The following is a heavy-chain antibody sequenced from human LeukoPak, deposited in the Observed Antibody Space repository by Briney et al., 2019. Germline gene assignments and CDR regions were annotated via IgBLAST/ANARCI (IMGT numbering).Heavy chain of an antibody. CDR2: ITPNSGGT. CDR1: GYTFTAYF. Sequence: GASVKLSCKASGYTFTAYFIHWVRQAPGQGLEWMGWITPNSGGTNYAQKFQGRVTMTRDTSISTAYMELSSLRSDDTAVYYCARPNIAESGTTSFDYWGQGTLVTVSS. CDR3: ARPNIAESGTTSFDY. V-gene: IGHV1-2*02. D-gene: IGHD6-13*01. J-gene: IGHJ4*02.